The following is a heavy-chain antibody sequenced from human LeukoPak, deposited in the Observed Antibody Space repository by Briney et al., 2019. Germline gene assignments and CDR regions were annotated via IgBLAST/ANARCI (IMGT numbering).Heavy chain of an antibody. CDR1: GFTFSSYW. D-gene: IGHD5-24*01. CDR2: INSDGSST. J-gene: IGHJ4*02. CDR3: ARGGRWLQLELFDY. Sequence: GGSLILSCAASGFTFSSYWMHWVRQAPGKGLVWVSRINSDGSSTSYADSVKGRFTISRDNAKNTLYLQMNSLRAEDTAVYYCARGGRWLQLELFDYWGQGTLVTVSS. V-gene: IGHV3-74*01.